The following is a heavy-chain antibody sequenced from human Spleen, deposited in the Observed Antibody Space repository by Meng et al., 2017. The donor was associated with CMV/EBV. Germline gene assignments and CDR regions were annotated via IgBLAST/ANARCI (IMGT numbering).Heavy chain of an antibody. J-gene: IGHJ4*02. CDR1: RGSFSGYY. V-gene: IGHV4-34*01. CDR3: AREFLHSGGYYAFDY. Sequence: SETLSLTCALSRGSFSGYYLSWIRQSPGKGLEWIGEINNSGSTNYIPSLRSRVTISLDTSNKQVSLRLTSVTAADTAVYYCAREFLHSGGYYAFDYWGQGALVTVSS. CDR2: INNSGST. D-gene: IGHD3-22*01.